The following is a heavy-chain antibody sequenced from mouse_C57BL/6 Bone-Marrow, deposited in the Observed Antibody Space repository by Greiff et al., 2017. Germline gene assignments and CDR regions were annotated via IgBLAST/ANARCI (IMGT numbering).Heavy chain of an antibody. Sequence: QVQLQQPGAELVKPGASVTLSCKASGYTFTSYWMHWVKQRPGQGLEWIGMIHPNSGSTNYNEKFKSKATLTVDKSSSTAYMQLSSLTSEDSAVYYCARWDYYDDDVDVWGTGTTVTVSS. CDR2: IHPNSGST. J-gene: IGHJ1*03. D-gene: IGHD2-4*01. V-gene: IGHV1-64*01. CDR3: ARWDYYDDDVDV. CDR1: GYTFTSYW.